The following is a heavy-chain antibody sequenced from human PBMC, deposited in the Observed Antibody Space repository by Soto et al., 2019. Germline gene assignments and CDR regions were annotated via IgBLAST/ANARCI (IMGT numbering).Heavy chain of an antibody. J-gene: IGHJ6*02. CDR2: IIPIFGTA. Sequence: SXKVSFKASGGTXSSYAIRLVRQAPGQGLEWMGGIIPIFGTANYAQKFQGRVTITADKSTSTAYMELSSLRSEDTAVYYCARGPSRRIFRTSYGMDVWGQGTTVTVSS. D-gene: IGHD2-15*01. CDR1: GGTXSSYA. CDR3: ARGPSRRIFRTSYGMDV. V-gene: IGHV1-69*06.